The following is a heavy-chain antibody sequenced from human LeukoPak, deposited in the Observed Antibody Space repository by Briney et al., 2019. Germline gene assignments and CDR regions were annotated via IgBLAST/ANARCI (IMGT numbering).Heavy chain of an antibody. J-gene: IGHJ5*02. CDR3: ARTTEDCSSTSCYQYWFDP. Sequence: SETLSLTCTVSGGSISSYYWSWIRQPPGKGLEWIGYIYYSGSTSYNPSLKSRVTISVDTSKNQISLKVRSVTAADTAVYYCARTTEDCSSTSCYQYWFDPWGQGTLVTVSP. CDR2: IYYSGST. CDR1: GGSISSYY. D-gene: IGHD2-2*01. V-gene: IGHV4-59*01.